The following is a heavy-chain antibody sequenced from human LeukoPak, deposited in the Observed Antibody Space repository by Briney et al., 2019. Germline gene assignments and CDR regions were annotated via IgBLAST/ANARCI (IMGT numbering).Heavy chain of an antibody. J-gene: IGHJ4*02. CDR3: ARGGPGGYSGYDREDFDY. V-gene: IGHV1-8*01. CDR1: GYTFTSYD. D-gene: IGHD5-12*01. CDR2: MNPNSGNT. Sequence: GASVKVSCKASGYTFTSYDINWVRQATGQGLEWMGWMNPNSGNTGYAQKFQGRVTMIRNTSISTAYMELSSLRSEDTAVYYCARGGPGGYSGYDREDFDYWGQGTLATVSS.